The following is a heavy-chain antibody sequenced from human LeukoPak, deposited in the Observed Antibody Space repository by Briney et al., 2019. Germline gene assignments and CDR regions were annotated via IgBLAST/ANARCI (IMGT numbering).Heavy chain of an antibody. CDR1: GYTFTSYA. J-gene: IGHJ4*02. V-gene: IGHV1-3*03. CDR3: ARGDYLERRPFDY. Sequence: GASVNVSCKASGYTFTSYAMHWVRQAPGQRLEWMGWINAGNGNTKYSQEFQGRVTVTGDTSASTAYMELGSLRSEDMAVYYCARGDYLERRPFDYWGQGTLVTVSS. D-gene: IGHD1-1*01. CDR2: INAGNGNT.